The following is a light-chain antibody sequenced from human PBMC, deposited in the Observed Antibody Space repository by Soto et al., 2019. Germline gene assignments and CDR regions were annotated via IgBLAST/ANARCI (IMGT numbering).Light chain of an antibody. J-gene: IGKJ1*01. CDR2: AAS. V-gene: IGKV1-39*01. CDR1: QTMNNF. CDR3: QQTDTKPWT. Sequence: DIQMTQSPSSLSASVRDRVTITCRASQTMNNFLNWYQQKPGKAPKLLIYAASSLQSGVPSRFSGSGFGTDFTLTITSLQPEDFASYYCQQTDTKPWTFGQGTRVEIK.